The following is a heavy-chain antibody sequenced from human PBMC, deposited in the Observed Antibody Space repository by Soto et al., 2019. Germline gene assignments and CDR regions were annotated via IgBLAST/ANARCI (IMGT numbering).Heavy chain of an antibody. CDR1: GFTVSTHY. Sequence: EVQLVESGGGLIQPGGSLRLSCAASGFTVSTHYINWVRQAPGKGLEWVSLIHSGGSTYYADSVKGRFTISRDNSKNTLYLQMNSLRDEDTAVYYCVRDKSAADMAFGYWGQGTLVTVSS. CDR3: VRDKSAADMAFGY. V-gene: IGHV3-53*01. J-gene: IGHJ4*02. CDR2: IHSGGST. D-gene: IGHD3-3*01.